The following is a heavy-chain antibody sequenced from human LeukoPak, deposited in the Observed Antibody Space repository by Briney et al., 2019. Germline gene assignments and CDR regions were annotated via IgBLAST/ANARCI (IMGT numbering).Heavy chain of an antibody. Sequence: GGSLRLSCAASGFTFSDYSMTWVRQAPGKGLEWVSYISSTSSTISYADSVKDRFTISRDNAKRSLVLQMNSLRAEDTAVYYCARGFGITIFDSWGQGTLVTVSS. V-gene: IGHV3-48*01. CDR2: ISSTSSTI. CDR3: ARGFGITIFDS. J-gene: IGHJ4*02. CDR1: GFTFSDYS. D-gene: IGHD3-3*01.